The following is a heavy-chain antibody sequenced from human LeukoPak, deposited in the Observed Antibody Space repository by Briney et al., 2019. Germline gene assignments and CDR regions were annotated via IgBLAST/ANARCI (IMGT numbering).Heavy chain of an antibody. D-gene: IGHD6-13*01. CDR2: IIPIFGTA. Sequence: GSSVKVSCKAPGGTFSSYAISWVRQAPGQGLEWMGRIIPIFGTANYAQKFQGRVTITTDESTSTAYMELSSLRSEDTAVYYCAREAGSSWSYYFDYWGQGTLVTVSS. CDR3: AREAGSSWSYYFDY. CDR1: GGTFSSYA. V-gene: IGHV1-69*05. J-gene: IGHJ4*02.